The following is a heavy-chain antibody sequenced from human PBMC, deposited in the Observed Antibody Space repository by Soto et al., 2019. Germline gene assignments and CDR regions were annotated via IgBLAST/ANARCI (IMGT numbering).Heavy chain of an antibody. CDR1: GGTFSSYT. D-gene: IGHD5-18*01. CDR2: IIPILGIA. CDR3: ARDHQMRGYSYGYNY. J-gene: IGHJ4*02. V-gene: IGHV1-69*08. Sequence: QVQLVQSGAEVKKPGSSVKVSCKASGGTFSSYTISWVRQAPGQGLEWMGRIIPILGIANYAQKFQGRVTIXXDXSXXTAYMELRSLRSEDTAVYYCARDHQMRGYSYGYNYWGQGTLVTVSS.